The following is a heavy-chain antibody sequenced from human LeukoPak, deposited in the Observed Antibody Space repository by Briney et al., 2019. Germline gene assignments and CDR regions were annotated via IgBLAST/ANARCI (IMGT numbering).Heavy chain of an antibody. D-gene: IGHD3-22*01. Sequence: GGSLRLSCAASGFTFSSYAMSWVRQAPGKGLEWVSAISGSGGSTYYADSVKGRFTISRDNAKNTLYLQMNSLRAEDTAVYYCARSRYYYDSSLDYWGQGTLVTVSS. CDR3: ARSRYYYDSSLDY. CDR1: GFTFSSYA. CDR2: ISGSGGST. J-gene: IGHJ4*02. V-gene: IGHV3-23*01.